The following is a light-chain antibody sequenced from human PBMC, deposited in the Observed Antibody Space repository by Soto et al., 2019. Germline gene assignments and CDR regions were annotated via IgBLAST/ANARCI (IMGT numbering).Light chain of an antibody. CDR3: QQRSNWPGT. CDR2: GAS. Sequence: EIVLTQSPATLSLSPGERATLSCRASQSVSGYLAWYQQKPGQAPRLLIYGASTRATGIPARFSGSGSGTEFTLTISSLQSEAFAVYYCQQRSNWPGTFGPGTKVDIK. V-gene: IGKV3-11*01. J-gene: IGKJ3*01. CDR1: QSVSGY.